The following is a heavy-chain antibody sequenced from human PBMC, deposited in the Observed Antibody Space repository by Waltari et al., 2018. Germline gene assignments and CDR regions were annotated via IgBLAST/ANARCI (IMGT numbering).Heavy chain of an antibody. Sequence: QVQLVQSGTEVKKPGASVKVSCKASGYPFTAYYMHWVRQAPGQGLEWMGISNPSGEITTYAQKFQGRVTMTRDTSTTTVYMELSRLRSEDTAVYYCARDPGTSGYVRDAFDIWGQGTVVTVSS. J-gene: IGHJ3*02. CDR2: SNPSGEIT. V-gene: IGHV1-46*01. D-gene: IGHD5-12*01. CDR1: GYPFTAYY. CDR3: ARDPGTSGYVRDAFDI.